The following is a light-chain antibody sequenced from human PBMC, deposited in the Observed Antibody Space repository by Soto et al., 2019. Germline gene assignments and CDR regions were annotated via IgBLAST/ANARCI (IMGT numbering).Light chain of an antibody. CDR1: TSNIGSNY. V-gene: IGLV1-47*02. Sequence: QSVLTQPPSASGTPGHTVTLSCSGSTSNIGSNYVYWYQQVPGTAPKLLIYSNYLRPSGVPDRFSGSKSGTSASLAISGLRSEDEADYYCASWDDSLSGYVFGTGTKLTVL. J-gene: IGLJ1*01. CDR2: SNY. CDR3: ASWDDSLSGYV.